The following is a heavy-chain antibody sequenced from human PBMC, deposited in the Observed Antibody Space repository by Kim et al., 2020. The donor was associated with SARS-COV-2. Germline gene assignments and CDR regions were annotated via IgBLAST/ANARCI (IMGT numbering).Heavy chain of an antibody. Sequence: ASVKVSCKTSGHTFTSNSVSWVRQAPGQGLERMGWISPYSGQTNYAQKLQGRVTMTTDTSTSTAYRELRTLRSDDTAGYFCARDRGQQLVTGVFDDWGQG. CDR1: GHTFTSNS. J-gene: IGHJ4*02. CDR2: ISPYSGQT. CDR3: ARDRGQQLVTGVFDD. D-gene: IGHD6-13*01. V-gene: IGHV1-18*04.